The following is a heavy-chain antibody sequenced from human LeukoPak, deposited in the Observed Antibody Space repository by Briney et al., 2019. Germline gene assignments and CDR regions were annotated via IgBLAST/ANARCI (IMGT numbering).Heavy chain of an antibody. V-gene: IGHV3-23*01. J-gene: IGHJ4*02. D-gene: IGHD6-6*01. CDR3: AKQSSGWPYFDY. Sequence: GGSLRLSCAASGFTFSSYSMNWVRQAPGKGLEWVSAISGSGGSTYYADSVKGRFTISRDNSKNTLYLQMNSLRAEDTAVYYCAKQSSGWPYFDYWGQGTLVTVSS. CDR2: ISGSGGST. CDR1: GFTFSSYS.